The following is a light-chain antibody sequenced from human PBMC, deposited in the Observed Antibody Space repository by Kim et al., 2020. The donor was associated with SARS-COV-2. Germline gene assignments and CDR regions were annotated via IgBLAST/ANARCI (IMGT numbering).Light chain of an antibody. Sequence: ALGRKVKMTCQGEDRISYYARCCQQKPGQAPVLVINDKNNRPSGITARFFGSSSSDTASLTITGAKPEDEDDYYYYSRDDSSNHWVFGGGTQLTVL. V-gene: IGLV3-19*01. CDR2: DKN. CDR1: DRISYY. J-gene: IGLJ3*02. CDR3: YSRDDSSNHWV.